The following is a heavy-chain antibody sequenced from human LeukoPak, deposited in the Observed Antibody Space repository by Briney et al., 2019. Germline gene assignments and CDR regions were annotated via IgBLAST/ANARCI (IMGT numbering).Heavy chain of an antibody. CDR3: AKATTKRHSSGWYVDY. CDR1: GYTLTELS. CDR2: FDPEDGET. D-gene: IGHD6-19*01. J-gene: IGHJ4*02. V-gene: IGHV1-24*01. Sequence: GASVKVSCKVSGYTLTELSMHWVRQAPGKGLEWMGGFDPEDGETIYAQKFQGRVTMTEDTSTDTAYMELSSLRSEDTAVYYCAKATTKRHSSGWYVDYWGQGTLVTVSS.